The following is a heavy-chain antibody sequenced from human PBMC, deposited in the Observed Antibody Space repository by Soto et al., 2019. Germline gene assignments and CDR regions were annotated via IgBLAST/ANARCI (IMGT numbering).Heavy chain of an antibody. CDR1: GYTFSNYG. CDR2: ISAYSGDT. Sequence: QVQLVQSGAEVKKPGASVKVSCKASGYTFSNYGISWVRQAPGQGLEWLGWISAYSGDTNFAQRFHGRVTMTTDTSTSTAYMELRSLTSDDTALYYCARDVVAITTGGSDYWGQGTLVTVSS. J-gene: IGHJ4*02. V-gene: IGHV1-18*01. D-gene: IGHD3-22*01. CDR3: ARDVVAITTGGSDY.